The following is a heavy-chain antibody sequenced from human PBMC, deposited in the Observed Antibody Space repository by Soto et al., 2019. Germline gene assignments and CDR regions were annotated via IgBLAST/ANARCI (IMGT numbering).Heavy chain of an antibody. CDR1: GFTLSNYA. CDR2: ISSSGGSP. D-gene: IGHD2-2*01. CDR3: AKGKYCSSTSCYAGWFDP. V-gene: IGHV3-23*01. Sequence: EVQLLESGGGLVQPGGSLRLSCAASGFTLSNYAMSWVRQAPGKGLEWVSAISSSGGSPYYADSVKGRFTISRDNSKNTLYLQMNSLRTEDTAVYYCAKGKYCSSTSCYAGWFDPWGQGTLVTVSS. J-gene: IGHJ5*02.